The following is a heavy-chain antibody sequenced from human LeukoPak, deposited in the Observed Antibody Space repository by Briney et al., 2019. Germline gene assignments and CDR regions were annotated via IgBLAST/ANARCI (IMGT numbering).Heavy chain of an antibody. J-gene: IGHJ4*02. CDR3: ARASTGDY. CDR2: ISYDGSNK. Sequence: GGSPRLSCAASGFTFSSYGIYWVRQAPGKGLEWVAVISYDGSNKYYADSVKGRFTISRDNSKNTLYVQMNSLRAEDTAVYYCARASTGDYWGRGTLVTVSS. D-gene: IGHD4-17*01. CDR1: GFTFSSYG. V-gene: IGHV3-30*03.